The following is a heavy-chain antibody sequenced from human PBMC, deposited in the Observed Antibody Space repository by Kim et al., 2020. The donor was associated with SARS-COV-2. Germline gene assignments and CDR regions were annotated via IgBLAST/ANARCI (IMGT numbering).Heavy chain of an antibody. J-gene: IGHJ3*02. CDR2: IYYSGST. CDR1: GGSISSSSYY. D-gene: IGHD3-9*01. CDR3: ARGDWFRDAFDI. V-gene: IGHV4-39*01. Sequence: SETLSLTCTVSGGSISSSSYYWGWIRQPPGKGLEWIGSIYYSGSTYYNPSLKSRVTISVDTSKNQFSLKLSSVTAADTAVYYCARGDWFRDAFDIWGQGTMVTVSS.